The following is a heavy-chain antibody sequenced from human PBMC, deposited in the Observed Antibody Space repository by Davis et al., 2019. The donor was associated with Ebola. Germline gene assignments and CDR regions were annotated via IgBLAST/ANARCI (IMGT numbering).Heavy chain of an antibody. V-gene: IGHV1-18*01. CDR1: GYTFTSYG. CDR2: ISAYNGNT. D-gene: IGHD6-13*01. CDR3: ARQKLAAGRDRVSNYGMDV. Sequence: ASVKVSCKASGYTFTSYGISWVRQAPGQGLEWMGWISAYNGNTNYAQKLQGRVTMTTDTSTSTAYMELRSLRSDDTAVYYCARQKLAAGRDRVSNYGMDVWGQGTTVTVSS. J-gene: IGHJ6*02.